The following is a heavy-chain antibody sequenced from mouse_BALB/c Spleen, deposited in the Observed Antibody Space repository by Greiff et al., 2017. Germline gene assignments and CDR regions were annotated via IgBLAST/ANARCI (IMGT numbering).Heavy chain of an antibody. CDR3: TRRNLLLRVSDWYCDV. J-gene: IGHJ1*01. V-gene: IGHV1S81*02. D-gene: IGHD1-1*01. Sequence: QVQLQQSGAELVKPGASVKLSCKASGYTFTSYYMYWVKQRPGQGLEWIGEINPSNGGTNFNEKFKSKATLTVDKSSSTAYMQLSSLTSEDSAVYYCTRRNLLLRVSDWYCDVWGAGTTVTVSS. CDR1: GYTFTSYY. CDR2: INPSNGGT.